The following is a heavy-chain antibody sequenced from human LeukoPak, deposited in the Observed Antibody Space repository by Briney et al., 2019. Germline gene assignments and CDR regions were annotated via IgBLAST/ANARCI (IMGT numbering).Heavy chain of an antibody. CDR2: IIPIFGTA. D-gene: IGHD3-10*01. CDR3: ARSSYYGSGSQYKGGKNWFDP. Sequence: VASVKVSCKASGGTFSRYTISWVRQAPGQGLEWMGRIIPIFGTANYAQKFQGRVTITTDESTSTAYMELSSLRSEDTAVYYCARSSYYGSGSQYKGGKNWFDPWGQGTLVTVSS. CDR1: GGTFSRYT. J-gene: IGHJ5*02. V-gene: IGHV1-69*05.